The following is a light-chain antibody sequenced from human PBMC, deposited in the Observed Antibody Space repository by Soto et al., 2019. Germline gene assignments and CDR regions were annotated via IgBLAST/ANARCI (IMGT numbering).Light chain of an antibody. CDR3: QQSYYTPLT. J-gene: IGKJ4*01. CDR1: QGISSY. CDR2: AAS. V-gene: IGKV1-39*01. Sequence: IQLTQSPSSLSASVGDRVTITCRASQGISSYLAWYQQKPGKAPKLLIYAASTLQSGVPSRFSGSGSGTDFTLTISSLQPEDFATYYCQQSYYTPLTFGGGTKVDIK.